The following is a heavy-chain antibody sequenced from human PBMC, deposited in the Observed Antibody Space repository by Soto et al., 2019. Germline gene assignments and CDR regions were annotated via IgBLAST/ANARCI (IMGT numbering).Heavy chain of an antibody. V-gene: IGHV3-21*01. CDR2: ISSSSSYI. D-gene: IGHD2-2*01. Sequence: EVQLVESGGGLVKPGGSLRLSCAASGFTFSSYSMNWVRQAPGKGLEWVSSISSSSSYIYYADSVKGRFTISRDNAKNSLYLQMNSLRAEDTAVYYCARVRYCSSTSCPTGSYYGMDVWGQGNTFTVSS. CDR3: ARVRYCSSTSCPTGSYYGMDV. CDR1: GFTFSSYS. J-gene: IGHJ6*02.